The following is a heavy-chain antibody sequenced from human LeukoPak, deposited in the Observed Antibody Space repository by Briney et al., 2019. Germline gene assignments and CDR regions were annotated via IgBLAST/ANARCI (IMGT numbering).Heavy chain of an antibody. J-gene: IGHJ5*02. CDR1: GFTFSSYA. CDR2: TSGSGGST. D-gene: IGHD6-13*01. Sequence: GASLRLSCAASGFTFSSYAMSWVRQAPGKGLEWVSATSGSGGSTYYADSVKGRFTISRDNSKNTLYLQMNSLRAEDTAVYYCAKDRYSSSWYNWFDPWGQGTLVTVSS. CDR3: AKDRYSSSWYNWFDP. V-gene: IGHV3-23*01.